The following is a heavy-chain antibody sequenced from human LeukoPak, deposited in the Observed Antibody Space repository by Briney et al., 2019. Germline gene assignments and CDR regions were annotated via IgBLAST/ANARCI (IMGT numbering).Heavy chain of an antibody. CDR3: AKVPHIAAAGTHFDY. V-gene: IGHV3-23*01. CDR1: GFTFSSYA. D-gene: IGHD6-13*01. Sequence: PGGSLRLSCAASGFTFSSYAMSWVRQAPGKGLEWVSAISGSGGSTYYADSVKGRFTISRDNSKNTLYLQMSSLRADDTAVYYCAKVPHIAAAGTHFDYWGQGTLVTVSS. J-gene: IGHJ4*02. CDR2: ISGSGGST.